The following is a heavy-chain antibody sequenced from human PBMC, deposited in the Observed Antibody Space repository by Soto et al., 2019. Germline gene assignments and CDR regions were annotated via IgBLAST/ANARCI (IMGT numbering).Heavy chain of an antibody. Sequence: PSETLSLTCTVSGGSIRSSSYYWGWILQPPGRGLEGIGGIYYSGMAYYNPSVKSRVTISVDTSKTPFSLNLSPVTAADTAVYSCERHSGIGGSGSLDYWGQGTLVTVSS. CDR3: ERHSGIGGSGSLDY. D-gene: IGHD3-22*01. CDR1: GGSIRSSSYY. V-gene: IGHV4-39*01. J-gene: IGHJ4*02. CDR2: IYYSGMA.